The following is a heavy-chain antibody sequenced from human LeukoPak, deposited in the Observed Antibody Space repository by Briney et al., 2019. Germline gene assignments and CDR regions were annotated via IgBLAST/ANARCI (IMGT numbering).Heavy chain of an antibody. Sequence: PRGSLRLSCAASGFTFSNAWMSWVRQAPGKGLEWVGRIKSKTDGGTTDYAAPVKGRFTISRDDSKNTLYLQMNSLKTEDTAVYYCTTEELGYCSGGSCYSLYYYYYYMDVWGKGTTVTVSS. CDR2: IKSKTDGGTT. J-gene: IGHJ6*03. CDR1: GFTFSNAW. V-gene: IGHV3-15*01. CDR3: TTEELGYCSGGSCYSLYYYYYYMDV. D-gene: IGHD2-15*01.